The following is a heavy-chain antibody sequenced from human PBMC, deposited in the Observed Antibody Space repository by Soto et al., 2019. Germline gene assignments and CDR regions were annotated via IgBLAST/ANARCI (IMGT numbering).Heavy chain of an antibody. J-gene: IGHJ6*02. CDR2: IYYSGST. D-gene: IGHD3-3*01. CDR3: ARESITIFGVVRRNTDYGMDV. Sequence: PSETLSLTCTVSGGSISSYYWSWIRQPPGKGLEWIGYIYYSGSTNYNPSLKSRVTMSVDTSKNQFSLKLSSVTAADTAVYYCARESITIFGVVRRNTDYGMDVWGQGTTVTVSS. V-gene: IGHV4-59*01. CDR1: GGSISSYY.